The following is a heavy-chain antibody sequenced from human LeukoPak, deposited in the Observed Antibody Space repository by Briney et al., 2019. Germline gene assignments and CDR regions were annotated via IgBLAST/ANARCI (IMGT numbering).Heavy chain of an antibody. CDR2: INHSGST. D-gene: IGHD6-19*01. Sequence: GSLRLSCAASGFTFSSYSMNWVRQAPGKGLEWIGEINHSGSTNYNPSLKSRVTISVDTSKNQFSLKLSSVTAADTAVYYCARHRYSSGWYGGWPFDYWGQGTLVTVSS. CDR1: GFTFSSYS. J-gene: IGHJ4*02. CDR3: ARHRYSSGWYGGWPFDY. V-gene: IGHV4-34*01.